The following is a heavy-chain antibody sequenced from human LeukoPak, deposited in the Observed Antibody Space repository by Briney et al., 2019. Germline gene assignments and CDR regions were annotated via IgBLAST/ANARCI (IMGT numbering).Heavy chain of an antibody. D-gene: IGHD5-18*01. J-gene: IGHJ6*03. CDR2: IYPGDSDT. V-gene: IGHV5-51*01. Sequence: GESLKISCKGSGYTFTNYWIGWVRQMPGKGLEWMGIIYPGDSDTRYSPSFQGQVTISADKSISTAYLQWSSLKASDSAMYYCATKGDSDADAAYCYYMDVSGKGTTVTVSS. CDR1: GYTFTNYW. CDR3: ATKGDSDADAAYCYYMDV.